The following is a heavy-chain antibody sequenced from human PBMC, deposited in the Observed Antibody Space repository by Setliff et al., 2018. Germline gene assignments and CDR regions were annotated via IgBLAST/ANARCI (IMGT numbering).Heavy chain of an antibody. CDR1: GVSTRSYW. CDR3: ARWHYYDNGATYAFDI. J-gene: IGHJ3*02. Sequence: SETLSLTCSVSGVSTRSYWWSWIRQPPGKELEWIGYIYYSGSTNYNPSLKSRVTISIDTSKNQFSLYLTSVTAADTAVYYFARWHYYDNGATYAFDIWGQGTLVTVSS. V-gene: IGHV4-59*01. D-gene: IGHD3-22*01. CDR2: IYYSGST.